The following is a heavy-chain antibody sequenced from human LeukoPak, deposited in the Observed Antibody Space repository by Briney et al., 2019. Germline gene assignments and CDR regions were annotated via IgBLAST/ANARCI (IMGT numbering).Heavy chain of an antibody. CDR2: IIPIFGTA. CDR1: GGTFSSYA. J-gene: IGHJ4*02. Sequence: ASVKVSCKASGGTFSSYAISWVRQAPGQGLEWMGGIIPIFGTANYAQKFQGRATITADESTSTAYMELSSLRSEDTAVYYCARRDHDSNTRETFDYWGQGTLVTVSS. CDR3: ARRDHDSNTRETFDY. D-gene: IGHD3-22*01. V-gene: IGHV1-69*13.